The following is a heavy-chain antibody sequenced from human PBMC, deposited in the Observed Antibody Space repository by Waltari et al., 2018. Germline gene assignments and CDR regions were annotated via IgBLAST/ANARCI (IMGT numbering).Heavy chain of an antibody. CDR2: IKEDDSEI. V-gene: IGHV3-7*03. CDR1: GFTFSGYW. D-gene: IGHD3-22*01. J-gene: IGHJ4*02. Sequence: EVQLVESGGDLVQPGGSLRLSCVASGFTFSGYWMTWVRQAPGKGLEWVAIIKEDDSEIYYLDFVKGRFTISRENAKNSVHLQMNSLRVEDTAVYYCARGSGFLIDYWGQGTWSPSPQ. CDR3: ARGSGFLIDY.